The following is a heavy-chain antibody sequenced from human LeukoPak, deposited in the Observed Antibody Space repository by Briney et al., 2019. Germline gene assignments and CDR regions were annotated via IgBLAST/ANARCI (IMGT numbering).Heavy chain of an antibody. Sequence: GGSLRLSCAASGFTFSNFWMHWVRQAPGKGLVWVSRINSDGSNATYADSVKGRFTISRDNAKNTLYVQMNSLRAEDTAVYYCARDVGGNLGDAFDIWGQGTMVTVSS. J-gene: IGHJ3*02. CDR1: GFTFSNFW. D-gene: IGHD4-23*01. V-gene: IGHV3-74*03. CDR3: ARDVGGNLGDAFDI. CDR2: INSDGSNA.